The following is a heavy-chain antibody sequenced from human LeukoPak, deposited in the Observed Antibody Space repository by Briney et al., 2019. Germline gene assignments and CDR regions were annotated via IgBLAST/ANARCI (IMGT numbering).Heavy chain of an antibody. CDR3: ARRGDSGSHRYIDY. J-gene: IGHJ4*02. V-gene: IGHV3-33*01. CDR2: IGYDGSNT. Sequence: GGSLRLSCAASGFIFNSYGIHLVRQAPGKGLEWVATIGYDGSNTYYADSVKGRFTISRDNSKNTLYLQMNSLRAEDTAVYYCARRGDSGSHRYIDYWGQGALVTVSS. CDR1: GFIFNSYG. D-gene: IGHD1-26*01.